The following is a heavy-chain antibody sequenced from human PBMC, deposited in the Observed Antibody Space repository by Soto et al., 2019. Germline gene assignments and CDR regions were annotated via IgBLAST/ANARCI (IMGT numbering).Heavy chain of an antibody. V-gene: IGHV4-30-2*01. D-gene: IGHD4-17*01. CDR2: IYHSGST. J-gene: IGHJ4*02. Sequence: QLQLQESGSGLVKPSQTLSLTCAVSSGSISSGGYSWSWIRQPPGKGLEWIGYIYHSGSTYYNPSLKSRVTISLDRSKKQFSLKLSSVTAAETAVYYCARGMTTVTTLDYWGQGTLVTVSS. CDR3: ARGMTTVTTLDY. CDR1: SGSISSGGYS.